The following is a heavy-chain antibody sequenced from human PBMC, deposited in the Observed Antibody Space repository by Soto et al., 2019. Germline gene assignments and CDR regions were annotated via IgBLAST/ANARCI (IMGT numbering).Heavy chain of an antibody. Sequence: GASVKVSCKASGYSFTSYGISWVRQAPGQGLEWMGWISAYNGNTNYAQKLQGRVTMTTDTSTSTAYMELRSLRSDDTAVYYCARDPPLDVARGFDYWGQGTLVTVSS. CDR2: ISAYNGNT. J-gene: IGHJ4*02. V-gene: IGHV1-18*01. CDR1: GYSFTSYG. CDR3: ARDPPLDVARGFDY. D-gene: IGHD3-10*01.